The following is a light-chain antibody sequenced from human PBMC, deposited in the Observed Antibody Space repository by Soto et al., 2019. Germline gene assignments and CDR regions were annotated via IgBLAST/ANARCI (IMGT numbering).Light chain of an antibody. CDR1: QDVSRY. J-gene: IGKJ3*01. V-gene: IGKV1-9*01. Sequence: QLTQSPSSLSASVGDRVTITCRASQDVSRYLAWYQQKAGKAPKLLIYGASTLQSGVPSRFSGFGSGTEFTLTISSLQPEDVATYHCQQLQRTPFTFGPGTTVYV. CDR3: QQLQRTPFT. CDR2: GAS.